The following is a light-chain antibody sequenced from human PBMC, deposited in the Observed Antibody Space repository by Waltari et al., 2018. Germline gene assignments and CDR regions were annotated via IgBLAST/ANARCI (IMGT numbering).Light chain of an antibody. CDR1: QSVSNSY. Sequence: EIVLTQSPATLSLSPGDRATLSCRASQSVSNSYLAWYQQKPGQAARVHIHGASNRATGIPDRFSGSGSGTDFTLTISRLEPEDFAVYYCQQYGSSPWTFGQGTKVEIK. V-gene: IGKV3-20*01. CDR2: GAS. CDR3: QQYGSSPWT. J-gene: IGKJ1*01.